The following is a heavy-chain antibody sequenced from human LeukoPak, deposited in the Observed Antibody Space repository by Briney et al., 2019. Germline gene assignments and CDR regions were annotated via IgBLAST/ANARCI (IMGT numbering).Heavy chain of an antibody. V-gene: IGHV1-69*05. D-gene: IGHD2-15*01. CDR3: ARVGESGYCSGGSCYPYYYYMDV. J-gene: IGHJ6*03. CDR1: GGTFSSYA. CDR2: IIPIFGTA. Sequence: SVKVSCKASGGTFSSYAISWVRQAPGQGLEWMGGIIPIFGTANYAQKFQGRVTITTDESTSTAYLELSSLRSEDTAVYYCARVGESGYCSGGSCYPYYYYMDVWGKGTTVTVSS.